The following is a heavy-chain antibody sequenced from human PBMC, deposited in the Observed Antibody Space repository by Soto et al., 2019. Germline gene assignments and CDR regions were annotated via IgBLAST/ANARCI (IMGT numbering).Heavy chain of an antibody. D-gene: IGHD3-3*01. CDR1: GGSISSGGYY. Sequence: SSETLSLTCTVSGGSISSGGYYWSWIRQHPGKGLEWIGYIYYSGSTYYNPSLKSRVTISVDTSKNQFSLKLSSVTAADTAVYYCARVPVEHYDFWSGPMDVWGQGTTVTVSS. V-gene: IGHV4-31*03. J-gene: IGHJ6*02. CDR3: ARVPVEHYDFWSGPMDV. CDR2: IYYSGST.